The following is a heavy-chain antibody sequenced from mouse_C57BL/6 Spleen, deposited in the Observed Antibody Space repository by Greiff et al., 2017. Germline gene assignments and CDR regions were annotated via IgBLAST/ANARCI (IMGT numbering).Heavy chain of an antibody. Sequence: QVQLKQPGAELVRPGSSVKLSCKASGYTFTSYWMDWVKQRPGQGLEWIGNIYPSDSETHYNQKFKDKSTLTVDKSSSTAYMKLSSLTSEDSAVYYSARTESYYSMDYWGQGTSVTVSS. CDR3: ARTESYYSMDY. CDR2: IYPSDSET. V-gene: IGHV1-61*01. J-gene: IGHJ4*01. CDR1: GYTFTSYW.